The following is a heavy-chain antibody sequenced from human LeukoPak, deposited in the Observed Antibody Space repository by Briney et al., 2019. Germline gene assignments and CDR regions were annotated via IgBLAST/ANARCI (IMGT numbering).Heavy chain of an antibody. CDR3: ARESPGRLGSPSIVDNHAFDI. D-gene: IGHD1-26*01. Sequence: SQTLSLTCTVSGGSISTGGYYSSWIRQHPGKGLEWTGYTYYSGSTYYNPSRKSRVTISVDTSKNQFSLKLSSVTAADTAVYYCARESPGRLGSPSIVDNHAFDIWGQGTMVTVSS. CDR2: TYYSGST. CDR1: GGSISTGGYY. V-gene: IGHV4-31*03. J-gene: IGHJ3*02.